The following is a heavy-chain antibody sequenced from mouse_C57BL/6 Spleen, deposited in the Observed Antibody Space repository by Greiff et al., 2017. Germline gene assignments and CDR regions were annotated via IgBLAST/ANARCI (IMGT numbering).Heavy chain of an antibody. Sequence: EVQLQQSGPELVKPGASVKISCKASGYTFTDYYMNWVKQSHGKSLEWIGDINPNNGGTSYNQKFKGKATLTVDKSSSTAYMELRSLTSEDSAVYYCASSGGYETWFAYWGQGTLVTVSA. V-gene: IGHV1-26*01. CDR2: INPNNGGT. CDR1: GYTFTDYY. D-gene: IGHD2-2*01. J-gene: IGHJ3*01. CDR3: ASSGGYETWFAY.